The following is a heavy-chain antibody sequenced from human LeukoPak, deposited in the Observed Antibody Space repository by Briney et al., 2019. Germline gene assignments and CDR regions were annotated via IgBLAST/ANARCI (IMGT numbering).Heavy chain of an antibody. J-gene: IGHJ4*02. CDR2: ISGGGGAT. D-gene: IGHD2-15*01. CDR1: GFTCSSYA. Sequence: GGSLRLSCAASGFTCSSYAMTWVRQTPGQGLEGGSAISGGGGATYYEDSGRGLFTISSDITKNTLYLQMDSLRAEDTAIYYCAKSLAPCGGSCYEKYYFDYWGQGTLVTVSS. V-gene: IGHV3-23*01. CDR3: AKSLAPCGGSCYEKYYFDY.